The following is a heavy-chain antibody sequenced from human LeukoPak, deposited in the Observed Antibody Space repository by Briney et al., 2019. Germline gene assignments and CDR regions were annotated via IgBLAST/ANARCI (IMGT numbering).Heavy chain of an antibody. CDR2: IYYSGST. Sequence: KASETLSLTCTVSGGSISSYYWSWIRQPPGKGLEWIGYIYYSGSTNYNPSLKSRVTISVDTSKNQFSLKLSSVTAADTAVYYCARYTYYYDSSGYEYFLVYCGQGTLVTVSS. V-gene: IGHV4-59*01. J-gene: IGHJ4*02. CDR1: GGSISSYY. CDR3: ARYTYYYDSSGYEYFLVY. D-gene: IGHD3-22*01.